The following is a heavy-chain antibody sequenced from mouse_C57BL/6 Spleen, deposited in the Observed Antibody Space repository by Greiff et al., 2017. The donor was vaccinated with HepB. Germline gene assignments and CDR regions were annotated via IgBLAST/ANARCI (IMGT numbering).Heavy chain of an antibody. Sequence: QVQLQQSGAELVRPGTSVKMSCKASGYTFPNYWIGWAKQRPGHGLEWIVDIYPGGGYTNYNEKFKGKATLTADKSSSKAYMQFSSLTSEDSAIYYCARAPKGGSRGWYFDVWGTVTTVTVSS. D-gene: IGHD1-1*01. CDR2: IYPGGGYT. CDR1: GYTFPNYW. CDR3: ARAPKGGSRGWYFDV. V-gene: IGHV1-63*01. J-gene: IGHJ1*03.